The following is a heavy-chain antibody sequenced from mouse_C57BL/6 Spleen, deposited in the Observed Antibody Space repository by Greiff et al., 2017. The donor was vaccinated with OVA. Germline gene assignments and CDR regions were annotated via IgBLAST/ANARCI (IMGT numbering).Heavy chain of an antibody. Sequence: EVQGVESGGDLVKPGGSLKLSCAASGFTFSSYGMSWVRQTPDKRLEWVATISSGGSYTYYPDSVKGRFTISRDNAKNTLYLQMSSLKSEDTAMYYCARERDYYGSSYWCADWGQGTLVTVSA. D-gene: IGHD1-1*01. J-gene: IGHJ3*01. CDR2: ISSGGSYT. V-gene: IGHV5-6*01. CDR1: GFTFSSYG. CDR3: ARERDYYGSSYWCAD.